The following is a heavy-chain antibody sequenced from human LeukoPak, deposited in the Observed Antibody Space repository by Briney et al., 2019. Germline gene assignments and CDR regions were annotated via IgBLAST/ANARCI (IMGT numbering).Heavy chain of an antibody. Sequence: GGSLRLSCAASGFTVSSNYMSWVRQAPGKGLEWVSVIYSGGSTYFADSVKGRFSISRDNSKNTVYLQMNSLRAGDTALYFCARDLSSLGLDDWGQGTLVTVSS. CDR2: IYSGGST. D-gene: IGHD7-27*01. CDR3: ARDLSSLGLDD. CDR1: GFTVSSNY. V-gene: IGHV3-53*01. J-gene: IGHJ4*02.